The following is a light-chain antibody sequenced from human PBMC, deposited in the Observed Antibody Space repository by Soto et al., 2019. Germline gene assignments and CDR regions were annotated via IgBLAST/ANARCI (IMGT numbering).Light chain of an antibody. Sequence: IVLTHSPATLSLSPGDRATRSCRASQSVSNSLVWYQHKPGQAPRLLIYAASRRATGIPDRFSGSGSGTDFTLTISRLEPEDFAVYYCQQYGSSPWTFGQGTKVDNK. CDR2: AAS. V-gene: IGKV3-20*01. CDR3: QQYGSSPWT. J-gene: IGKJ1*01. CDR1: QSVSNS.